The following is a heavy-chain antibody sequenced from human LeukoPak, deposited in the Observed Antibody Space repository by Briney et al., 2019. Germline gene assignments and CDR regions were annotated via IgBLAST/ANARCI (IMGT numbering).Heavy chain of an antibody. V-gene: IGHV4-38-2*02. CDR3: ARAIEVGAMTPFDY. CDR1: GYSISSGYY. CDR2: IYHSGST. Sequence: SETLSLTCTVSGYSISSGYYWGWIRQPPGKGLEWIGSIYHSGSTYYNPSLKSRVTISVDTSKNQFSLKLSSVTAADTAVYYCARAIEVGAMTPFDYWGQGTLVTVSS. J-gene: IGHJ4*02. D-gene: IGHD1-26*01.